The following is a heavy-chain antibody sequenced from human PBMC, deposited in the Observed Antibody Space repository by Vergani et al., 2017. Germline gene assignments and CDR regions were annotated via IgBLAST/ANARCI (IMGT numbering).Heavy chain of an antibody. J-gene: IGHJ4*02. CDR3: AIVTYYYDSSGYYLDY. D-gene: IGHD3-22*01. CDR1: GYSLTELT. V-gene: IGHV1-24*01. CDR2: FDPEHGEV. Sequence: QVQLVQSGSEVRMPGASVKVSCPVSGYSLTELTIHWVRQAPGKGLEWMGGFDPEHGEVTFAHHIQGRVTMTEDRSTDTADMELSSLRPEDTALYYCAIVTYYYDSSGYYLDYWVQGTLVTDSS.